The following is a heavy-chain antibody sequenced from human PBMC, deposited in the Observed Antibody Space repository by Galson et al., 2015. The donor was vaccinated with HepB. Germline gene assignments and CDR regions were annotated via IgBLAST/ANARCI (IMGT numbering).Heavy chain of an antibody. CDR2: ISGSDGST. V-gene: IGHV3-23*01. Sequence: SLRLSCAASRIIFNNYALSWVRQAPGKGLEWVSSISGSDGSTYYADSVKGRFTISRDNSKNTLYLQMNSLRAEDAALYYCAKGHIETSGYWYFELWGRGTLVTVSS. D-gene: IGHD3-22*01. CDR1: RIIFNNYA. CDR3: AKGHIETSGYWYFEL. J-gene: IGHJ2*01.